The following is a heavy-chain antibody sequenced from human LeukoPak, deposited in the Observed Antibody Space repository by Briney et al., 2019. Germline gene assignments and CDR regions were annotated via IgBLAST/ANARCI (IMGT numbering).Heavy chain of an antibody. CDR2: ISFDGSNR. CDR3: AVDLRWLQAFDH. CDR1: LLSFSDYA. D-gene: IGHD5-24*01. Sequence: GGSLRLSCAASLLSFSDYAMHWIGQAPGKGLEWVAIISFDGSNRNYADSVKGRFTISRDNSRNTLYLQMNSLTAEDTAVYFLAVDLRWLQAFDHWGQGSLVSVSS. J-gene: IGHJ4*02. V-gene: IGHV3-30-3*01.